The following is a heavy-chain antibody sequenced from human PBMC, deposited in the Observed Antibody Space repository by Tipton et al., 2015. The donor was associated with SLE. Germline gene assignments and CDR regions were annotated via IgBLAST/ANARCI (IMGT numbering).Heavy chain of an antibody. CDR3: ARLGHFHWNDIHFRVLRGRIDS. CDR2: IYYSGST. D-gene: IGHD1-1*01. Sequence: TLSLTCTVSGGSISSYYWSWIRQPPGKGLEWIGYIYYSGSTNYNPSLKSRVTISVDTSKNQFSLKLSSVTAADTAVYYCARLGHFHWNDIHFRVLRGRIDSWGQGTLVTVSP. CDR1: GGSISSYY. J-gene: IGHJ4*02. V-gene: IGHV4-59*08.